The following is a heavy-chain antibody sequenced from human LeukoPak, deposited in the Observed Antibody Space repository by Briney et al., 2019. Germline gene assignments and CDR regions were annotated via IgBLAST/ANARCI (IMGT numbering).Heavy chain of an antibody. CDR2: IYHSGST. J-gene: IGHJ4*02. V-gene: IGHV4-30-2*01. Sequence: SETLSLTCAVSGGSISSGGYSWSWIRQPPGKGLEWIGYIYHSGSTYYNPSLKSQVTISVDRSKNQFSLKLSSVTAADTAVYYCARGGGVVPAALLDYWGQGTLVTVSS. D-gene: IGHD2-2*01. CDR1: GGSISSGGYS. CDR3: ARGGGVVPAALLDY.